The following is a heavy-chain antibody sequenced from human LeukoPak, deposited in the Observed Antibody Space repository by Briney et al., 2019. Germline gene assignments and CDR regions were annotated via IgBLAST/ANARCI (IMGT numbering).Heavy chain of an antibody. Sequence: PSETLSLTCTVSGGSITSGDYYWSWIRQPPGKGLEWIGYLYYSGSTYYNPSLKSRVTMSVDTSKNQFSLRLSSVTAADTAVYYCARGGYYYDSSGYYYPFDYWGQGTLVTVSS. CDR1: GGSITSGDYY. J-gene: IGHJ4*02. CDR2: LYYSGST. V-gene: IGHV4-30-4*08. D-gene: IGHD3-22*01. CDR3: ARGGYYYDSSGYYYPFDY.